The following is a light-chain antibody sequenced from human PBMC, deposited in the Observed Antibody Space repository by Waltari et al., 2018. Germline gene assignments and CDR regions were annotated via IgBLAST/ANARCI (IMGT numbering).Light chain of an antibody. CDR1: QTIRTTY. J-gene: IGKJ4*01. CDR3: QQYDISPLT. CDR2: GTF. Sequence: EIVLTQSPGTLSLSPGDGVTLPCRTSQTIRTTYLAWSQQKPGQAPTLLIYGTFSRATGIPDRFTGSGSGTDFSLTISSLEPEDFATYYCQQYDISPLTFGGGTKVEIK. V-gene: IGKV3-20*01.